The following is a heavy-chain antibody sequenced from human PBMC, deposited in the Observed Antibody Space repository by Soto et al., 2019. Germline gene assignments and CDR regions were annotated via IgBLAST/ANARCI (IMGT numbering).Heavy chain of an antibody. CDR1: GGSFSGYY. D-gene: IGHD3-3*01. J-gene: IGHJ5*02. CDR3: AGAYYDFWSGLRTHWFDP. CDR2: INHSGST. V-gene: IGHV4-34*01. Sequence: SETLSLTCAVYGGSFSGYYWSWIRQPPGKGLEWIGEINHSGSTNHNPSLKSRVTISVDTSKNQFSLKLSSVTAADTAVYYCAGAYYDFWSGLRTHWFDPWGQGTLVTVSS.